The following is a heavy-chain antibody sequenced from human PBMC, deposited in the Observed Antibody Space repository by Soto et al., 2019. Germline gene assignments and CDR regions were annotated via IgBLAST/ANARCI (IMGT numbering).Heavy chain of an antibody. Sequence: ASVKVSCKASGGTFSSYAISWVRQAPGQGLEWMRGIIPIFGTANYAQKFQGRVTITAGESTSTAYMELSSLRSEDTAVYYCARDQYSSSSPGFDYWGQGTLVTVSS. CDR2: IIPIFGTA. CDR1: GGTFSSYA. D-gene: IGHD6-6*01. CDR3: ARDQYSSSSPGFDY. J-gene: IGHJ4*02. V-gene: IGHV1-69*13.